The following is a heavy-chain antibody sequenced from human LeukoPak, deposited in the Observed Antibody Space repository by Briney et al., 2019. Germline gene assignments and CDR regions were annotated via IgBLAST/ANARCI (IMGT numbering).Heavy chain of an antibody. CDR2: ISYGGSNK. J-gene: IGHJ4*02. D-gene: IGHD1-14*01. CDR1: GFTFSSYA. Sequence: GGPLRLPCAASGFTFSSYAMHWVRQAPGKGLEWVAVISYGGSNKYYADSVKGRFTISRDNSKNTLYLQMNSLRAEDTAVYYCAREVRYYYDYWGQGTLVTVSS. CDR3: AREVRYYYDY. V-gene: IGHV3-30-3*01.